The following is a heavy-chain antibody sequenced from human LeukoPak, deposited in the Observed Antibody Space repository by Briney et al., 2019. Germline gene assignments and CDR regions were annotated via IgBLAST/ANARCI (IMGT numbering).Heavy chain of an antibody. J-gene: IGHJ4*02. CDR3: AREDYDARLWSFDY. D-gene: IGHD4-17*01. Sequence: SETLSLTCGVSGGSISSYFWSWIRQAPGKGLEWIAYISDSGITNYNPSLKSPITISVDTSKNQFSLKLSSVTAADTAVYYCAREDYDARLWSFDYWGQGTLVTVSS. CDR2: ISDSGIT. V-gene: IGHV4-59*12. CDR1: GGSISSYF.